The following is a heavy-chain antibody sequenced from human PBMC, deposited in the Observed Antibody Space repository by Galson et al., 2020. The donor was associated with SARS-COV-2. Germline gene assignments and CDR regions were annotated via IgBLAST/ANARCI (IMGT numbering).Heavy chain of an antibody. CDR2: IYYSGST. V-gene: IGHV4-30-4*01. D-gene: IGHD3-3*01. J-gene: IGHJ5*02. Sequence: ETSETLSLTCTVSGGSISSGDYYWSWIRQPPGKGLEWIGYIYYSGSTYYNPSLKSRVTISVDTSKNQFSLKLSSVTAADTAVYYCARAKRITIFGVVNWFDPWGRGTLVPVSS. CDR3: ARAKRITIFGVVNWFDP. CDR1: GGSISSGDYY.